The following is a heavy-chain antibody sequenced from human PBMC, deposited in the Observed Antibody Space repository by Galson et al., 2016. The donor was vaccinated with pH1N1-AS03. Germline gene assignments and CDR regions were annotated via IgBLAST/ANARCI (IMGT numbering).Heavy chain of an antibody. D-gene: IGHD5-18*01. V-gene: IGHV3-66*02. CDR2: IYSGGTT. J-gene: IGHJ4*02. CDR1: GITVSGNY. Sequence: SLRLSCAASGITVSGNYMSWVRQPPGKGLEWVSLIYSGGTTFYAGSLKGRFTISRDISKNTLYLQMNSLTLEDTALYYCARVRFVNGYPLENWGVGTLVTVSS. CDR3: ARVRFVNGYPLEN.